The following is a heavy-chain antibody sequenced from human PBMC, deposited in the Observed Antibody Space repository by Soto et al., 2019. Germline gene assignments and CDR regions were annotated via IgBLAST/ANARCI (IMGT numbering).Heavy chain of an antibody. CDR2: ISAYNGNT. Sequence: ASVKVSCKASGYTFTSYGISWVRQAPGQGLEWMGWISAYNGNTNYAQKLQGRVTMTTDTSTSTAYMELRSLRSDDTAVYYCANWWLHSSGYYYYGMDVWGQGTTVTVS. D-gene: IGHD2-8*02. CDR3: ANWWLHSSGYYYYGMDV. J-gene: IGHJ6*02. V-gene: IGHV1-18*04. CDR1: GYTFTSYG.